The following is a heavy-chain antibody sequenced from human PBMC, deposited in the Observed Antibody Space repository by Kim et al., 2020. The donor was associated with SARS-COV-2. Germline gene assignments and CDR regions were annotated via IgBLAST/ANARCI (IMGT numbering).Heavy chain of an antibody. CDR1: AFSVYG. V-gene: IGHV3-30*18. Sequence: GGSLRLSCAASAFSVYGVHWVRQAPGTGLEWVAVISFAGNNRDYGDSVKGRFSISRDNSKDTVYLQMNGLRVEDTAVYYCGQETYYFDSGSYYTEYWGQGTLVTASS. D-gene: IGHD3-22*01. CDR3: GQETYYFDSGSYYTEY. J-gene: IGHJ4*02. CDR2: ISFAGNNR.